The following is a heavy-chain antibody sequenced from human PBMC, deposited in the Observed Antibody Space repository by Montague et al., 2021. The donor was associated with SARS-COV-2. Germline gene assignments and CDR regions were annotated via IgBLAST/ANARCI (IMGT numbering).Heavy chain of an antibody. CDR3: ARWDPQTSTLLGLRGKSAGDY. Sequence: SETLSLTCAVYGGSISGYYWNWIRQSPGKGLERIAEINHSGTTNYNFNPSLWSRVTISVDTSKSQFSLKLSSMTAADTGVYYCARWDPQTSTLLGLRGKSAGDYWGQGTLVTVSS. CDR1: GGSISGYY. CDR2: INHSGTT. V-gene: IGHV4-34*01. D-gene: IGHD4-23*01. J-gene: IGHJ4*02.